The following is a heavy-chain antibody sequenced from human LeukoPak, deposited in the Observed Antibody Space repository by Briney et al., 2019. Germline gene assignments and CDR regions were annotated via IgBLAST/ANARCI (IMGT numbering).Heavy chain of an antibody. CDR1: AFTFSSYW. J-gene: IGHJ5*01. CDR2: INSDWGTT. CDR3: ARKSSGSGFDS. Sequence: PGGSLRLSCAASAFTFSSYWMHWVRQAPGKGLVSVSRINSDWGTTSYADAVKGRFSVSKDNAKNTLYLQMNSLRAEDKAVYYCARKSSGSGFDSWGQGTLVTVSS. D-gene: IGHD6-19*01. V-gene: IGHV3-74*01.